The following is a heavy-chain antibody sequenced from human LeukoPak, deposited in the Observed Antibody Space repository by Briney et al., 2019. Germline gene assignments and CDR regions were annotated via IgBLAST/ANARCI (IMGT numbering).Heavy chain of an antibody. Sequence: ASVKVSCKVSGYTFTGYYMHWVRQAPGQGLEWMGWINPNSGGTNYAQKFQGRVTMTRDTSISTAYMELSRLRSDDTAVYYCARSSSSWYRDAFDIWGQGTMVTVSS. D-gene: IGHD6-13*01. CDR2: INPNSGGT. CDR3: ARSSSSWYRDAFDI. J-gene: IGHJ3*02. V-gene: IGHV1-2*02. CDR1: GYTFTGYY.